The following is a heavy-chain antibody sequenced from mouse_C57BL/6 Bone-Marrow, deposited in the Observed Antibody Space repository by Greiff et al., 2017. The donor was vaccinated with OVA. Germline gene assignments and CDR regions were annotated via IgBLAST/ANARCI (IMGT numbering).Heavy chain of an antibody. J-gene: IGHJ2*01. CDR1: GFTFSSYA. D-gene: IGHD2-5*01. Sequence: EVMLVESGGGLVKPGGSLKLSCAASGFTFSSYAMSWVRQTPEKRLEWVATISDGGSYPYYPDNVKVRFTISIANAKYNLYLQMSQLKTENTARYYCARDSYDSNYVGYWGQGTTLTVSS. CDR3: ARDSYDSNYVGY. CDR2: ISDGGSYP. V-gene: IGHV5-4*01.